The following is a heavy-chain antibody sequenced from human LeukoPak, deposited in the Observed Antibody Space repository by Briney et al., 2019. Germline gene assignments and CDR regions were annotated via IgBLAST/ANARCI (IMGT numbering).Heavy chain of an antibody. J-gene: IGHJ4*02. CDR2: ISYSGNS. Sequence: SETLSLTCSVSGASISSYYWSWIRQPPGKGLEWIGYISYSGNSNYNPSLKSRVTISADTSKNQFSLKLSSVTAADMAVYYCARSTGGAAAGDCWGQGTLVTVSS. CDR1: GASISSYY. V-gene: IGHV4-59*01. D-gene: IGHD6-13*01. CDR3: ARSTGGAAAGDC.